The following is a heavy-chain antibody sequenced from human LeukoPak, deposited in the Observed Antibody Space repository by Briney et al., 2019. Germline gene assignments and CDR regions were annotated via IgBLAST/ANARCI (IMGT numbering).Heavy chain of an antibody. J-gene: IGHJ4*02. D-gene: IGHD2-15*01. CDR2: ISDSSTYR. V-gene: IGHV3-21*01. CDR3: ARAGYCNGGSCHIFDS. Sequence: GGSLRLSCAASGFTFSSYTMNWLRQTPGKGLEWVSSISDSSTYRWYAHSMKGRFTISRDNAKDSVYLQMNSLRAEDTAVYYCARAGYCNGGSCHIFDSWGQGTLVTVSS. CDR1: GFTFSSYT.